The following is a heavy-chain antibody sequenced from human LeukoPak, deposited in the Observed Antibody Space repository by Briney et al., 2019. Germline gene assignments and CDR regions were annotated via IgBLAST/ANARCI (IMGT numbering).Heavy chain of an antibody. Sequence: GGSLRLSCAGSGFTFSSYWMHWVRQAPGKGLVWVSRIHGDGTNTKYANSVKGRFTISRDNAKNTLYLQMNSLRAEDTAVYYCARGYGDCVAYFDYWGQGTLVTVSS. CDR1: GFTFSSYW. D-gene: IGHD4-17*01. CDR2: IHGDGTNT. V-gene: IGHV3-74*03. CDR3: ARGYGDCVAYFDY. J-gene: IGHJ4*02.